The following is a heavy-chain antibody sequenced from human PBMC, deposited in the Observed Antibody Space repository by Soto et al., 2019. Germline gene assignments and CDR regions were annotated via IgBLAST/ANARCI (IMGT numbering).Heavy chain of an antibody. J-gene: IGHJ6*02. CDR1: GGSISSGGYS. D-gene: IGHD3-10*01. Sequence: SETLSLTCAVSGGSISSGGYSWSWIRQPPGKGLEWIGYIYHRGSTYYNPSLKSRVTISVDRSKNQFSLKLSSVTAADTAVYYCARAIVARRTSITMVRGVMGGMDVWGQGTTVTVS. CDR3: ARAIVARRTSITMVRGVMGGMDV. V-gene: IGHV4-30-2*01. CDR2: IYHRGST.